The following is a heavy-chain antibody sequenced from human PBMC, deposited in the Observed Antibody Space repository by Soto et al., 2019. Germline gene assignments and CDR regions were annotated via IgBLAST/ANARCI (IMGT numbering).Heavy chain of an antibody. D-gene: IGHD1-1*01. CDR3: ARGSTHYNMEV. V-gene: IGHV1-18*04. CDR1: GYTFTNNG. J-gene: IGHJ6*02. Sequence: QVQLVQSGGEVKKPGASVKVSCKTSGYTFTNNGINWVRQAPGQGLERMGWISGYNANTKYAQKFQGRVTLTTDTVTSTAFMELRSLRSDDTAVFYCARGSTHYNMEVWGQGTTVTVSS. CDR2: ISGYNANT.